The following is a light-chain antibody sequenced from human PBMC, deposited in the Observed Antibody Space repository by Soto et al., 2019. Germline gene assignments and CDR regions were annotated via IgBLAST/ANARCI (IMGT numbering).Light chain of an antibody. CDR2: EVS. CDR3: GTWDDSLYAWV. Sequence: QSALTQPASVSGSPGQSITISCTGTSSDVGGYNYVSWYQQHPGKAPKLMIYEVSNRPSGVSNRFSGSKSGNTASLTISGLQAEDEADYYCGTWDDSLYAWVFAGGTKLTVL. CDR1: SSDVGGYNY. V-gene: IGLV2-14*01. J-gene: IGLJ3*02.